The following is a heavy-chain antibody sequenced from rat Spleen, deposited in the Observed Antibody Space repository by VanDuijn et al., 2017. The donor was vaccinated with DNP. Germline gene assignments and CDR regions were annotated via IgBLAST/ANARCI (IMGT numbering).Heavy chain of an antibody. CDR2: IRYDGGDT. CDR1: GFTFSDYY. J-gene: IGHJ4*01. Sequence: EVQLVESGGGLVQPGRSLKLSCAASGFTFSDYYMAWVRQAPTKGLEWVASIRYDGGDTFYRDSVKGRFTISRENAKSVLFLEMGSLRSEDTATYYCARHDYDRPNDFYGMDVWGQGTSVIVSS. V-gene: IGHV5-25*01. D-gene: IGHD1-12*01. CDR3: ARHDYDRPNDFYGMDV.